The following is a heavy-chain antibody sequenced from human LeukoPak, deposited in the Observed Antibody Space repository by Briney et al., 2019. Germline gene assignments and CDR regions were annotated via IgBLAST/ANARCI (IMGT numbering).Heavy chain of an antibody. V-gene: IGHV3-53*01. CDR2: ITSGVGIT. D-gene: IGHD3-10*01. CDR1: GFTVSSNY. CDR3: AKGDYYDFDY. Sequence: GGSLRLSCAASGFTVSSNYMSWVRQAPGKGLEWVSIITSGVGITYYADSVKGRFTISRDNSENTLYLQMNSLRAEDTAVYYCAKGDYYDFDYWGQGTLVTVSS. J-gene: IGHJ4*02.